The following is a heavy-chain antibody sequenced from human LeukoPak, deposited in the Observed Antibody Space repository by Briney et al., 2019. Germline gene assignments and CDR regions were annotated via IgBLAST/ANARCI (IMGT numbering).Heavy chain of an antibody. CDR1: GFTFSSYA. Sequence: PGGSLRLSCAASGFTFSSYAMSWVRQAPGKGLEWVSAIVSSGDTTYYADSVKGRFTISRDNAKNSLYLQMNSLRAEDTAVYYCARGPMVRGVFIRRSKSGYFDSWGQGTLVTVSS. CDR2: IVSSGDTT. D-gene: IGHD3-10*01. CDR3: ARGPMVRGVFIRRSKSGYFDS. V-gene: IGHV3-23*01. J-gene: IGHJ4*02.